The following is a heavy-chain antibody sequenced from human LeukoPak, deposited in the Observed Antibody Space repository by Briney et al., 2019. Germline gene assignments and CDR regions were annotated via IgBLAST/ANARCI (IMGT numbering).Heavy chain of an antibody. D-gene: IGHD2-15*01. CDR3: AKQVVVADGYFDY. J-gene: IGHJ4*02. V-gene: IGHV3-30*18. CDR1: GFTFSSYG. CDR2: ISYDGRNK. Sequence: PGGSLRLSCATSGFTFSSYGMHWVRQAPGKGLESVAVISYDGRNKYYADSVKGRFTISRDNSKNTLYLQMNSLRAEDTAVYYCAKQVVVADGYFDYWGQGTLVTVSS.